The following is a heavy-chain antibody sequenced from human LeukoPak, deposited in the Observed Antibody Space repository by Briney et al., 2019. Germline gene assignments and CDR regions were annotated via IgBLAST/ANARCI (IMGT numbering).Heavy chain of an antibody. J-gene: IGHJ5*02. D-gene: IGHD3-10*01. V-gene: IGHV3-23*01. Sequence: PGGTLRLSCAASGFTFSSYGMSWVRQAPGKGLEWVSAISGSGGSTYYADSVKGRFTISRDNSKNTLYLQMNSLRAEDTAVYYCAKDLEGLLWFGDDKRGESLNNWFDPWGQGTLVTVSS. CDR3: AKDLEGLLWFGDDKRGESLNNWFDP. CDR1: GFTFSSYG. CDR2: ISGSGGST.